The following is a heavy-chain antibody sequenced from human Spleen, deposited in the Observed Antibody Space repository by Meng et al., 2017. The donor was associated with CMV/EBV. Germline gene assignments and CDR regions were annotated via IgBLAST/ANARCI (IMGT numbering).Heavy chain of an antibody. CDR1: GFSFSGYW. J-gene: IGHJ4*02. CDR3: ARDRMDYDILTGYYYYFDY. CDR2: IKQDGSET. Sequence: GESLKISCAASGFSFSGYWMSWVRQAPGKGLEWVANIKQDGSETCYVDSVKGRFTISRDNAKNSLYLQMNSLRAEDTAVYYCARDRMDYDILTGYYYYFDYWGQGTLVTVPQ. V-gene: IGHV3-7*01. D-gene: IGHD3-9*01.